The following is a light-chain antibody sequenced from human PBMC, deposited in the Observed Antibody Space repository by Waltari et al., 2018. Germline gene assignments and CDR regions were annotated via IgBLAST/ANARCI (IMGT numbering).Light chain of an antibody. CDR3: SSYTRSSTWV. J-gene: IGLJ3*02. V-gene: IGLV2-14*03. Sequence: VSGSPGQSITISCTGTSSDVGGYNYVSWYQQHPGKAPKLMIYDVSNRPSAVSDRFSGSKSGNTASLTISGLQAEDEADYYCSSYTRSSTWVFGGGTKLTVL. CDR2: DVS. CDR1: SSDVGGYNY.